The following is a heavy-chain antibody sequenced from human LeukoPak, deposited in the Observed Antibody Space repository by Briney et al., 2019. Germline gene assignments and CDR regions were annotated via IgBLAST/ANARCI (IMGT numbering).Heavy chain of an antibody. V-gene: IGHV4-59*08. CDR1: GGSISSYY. CDR3: ARGTGTTRRYYYYYYGMDV. Sequence: SETLSLTCTVSGGSISSYYWSWIRQPPGKGLEWIGYIYYSGSTNYNPSLKSRVTISVDTSKNQFSLKLSSVTAADTAVYYCARGTGTTRRYYYYYYGMDVWGQRTTVTVSS. J-gene: IGHJ6*02. D-gene: IGHD1-1*01. CDR2: IYYSGST.